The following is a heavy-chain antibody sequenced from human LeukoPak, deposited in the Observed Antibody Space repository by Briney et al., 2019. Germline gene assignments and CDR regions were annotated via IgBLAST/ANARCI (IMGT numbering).Heavy chain of an antibody. CDR2: INPSGGTT. D-gene: IGHD2-2*01. CDR3: ARGLSYCSSTSCYAHYYYMDV. Sequence: ASVKVSCKASGYTFTSYHMHWVRQAPGQGLEWMGIINPSGGTTNYAQKFRGRVTMTRDMSTSTVYMELSSLRSEDTAVYYCARGLSYCSSTSCYAHYYYMDVWGKGTTVTVSS. J-gene: IGHJ6*03. CDR1: GYTFTSYH. V-gene: IGHV1-46*01.